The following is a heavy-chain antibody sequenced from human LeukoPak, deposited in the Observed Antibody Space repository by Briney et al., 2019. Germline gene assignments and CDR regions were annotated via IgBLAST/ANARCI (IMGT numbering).Heavy chain of an antibody. J-gene: IGHJ4*02. CDR1: GGSFSGYY. V-gene: IGHV4-34*01. CDR3: ASRYYDFWSGYLIDY. Sequence: SETPSLTCAVYGGSFSGYYWSWIRQPPGKGLEWIGEINHSGGTNYNPSLKSRVTISVGTSKNQFSLKLSSVTAADTAVYYCASRYYDFWSGYLIDYWGQGTLVTVSS. CDR2: INHSGGT. D-gene: IGHD3-3*01.